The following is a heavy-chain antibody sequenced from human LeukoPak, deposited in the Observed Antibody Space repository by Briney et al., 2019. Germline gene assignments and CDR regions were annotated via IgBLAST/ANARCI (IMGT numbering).Heavy chain of an antibody. Sequence: GGSLRISCAASGFTFSSYAMSWVRQAPGKGLEWVSAISGSGGSTYYADSVKGRFTISRDNSKNTLYLQMNSLRAEDTAVYYCAKHPGGIAARSGFGYWGQGTLVTVSS. CDR1: GFTFSSYA. CDR2: ISGSGGST. J-gene: IGHJ4*02. V-gene: IGHV3-23*01. CDR3: AKHPGGIAARSGFGY. D-gene: IGHD6-6*01.